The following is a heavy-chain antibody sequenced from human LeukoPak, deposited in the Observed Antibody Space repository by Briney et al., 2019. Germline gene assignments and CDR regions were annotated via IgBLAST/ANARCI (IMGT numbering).Heavy chain of an antibody. Sequence: GGSLRLSCAASGFTFSSYAMSWVRQAPGKGLEWVSAISGSGGSTYYADSVKGRFTISRDNSKNTLYLQMNSLRAEDTAVYYCAKAIHLSTYYYDNSGYSRGFDYWGQGTLVTVSS. CDR1: GFTFSSYA. V-gene: IGHV3-23*01. J-gene: IGHJ4*02. CDR2: ISGSGGST. D-gene: IGHD3-22*01. CDR3: AKAIHLSTYYYDNSGYSRGFDY.